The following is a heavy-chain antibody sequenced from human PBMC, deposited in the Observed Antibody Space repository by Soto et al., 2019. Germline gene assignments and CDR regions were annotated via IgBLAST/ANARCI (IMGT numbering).Heavy chain of an antibody. CDR2: TYYRSKWYN. CDR1: GDSVSSNSAA. CDR3: AREGPPSPYIEQFFDY. D-gene: IGHD5-12*01. V-gene: IGHV6-1*01. J-gene: IGHJ4*02. Sequence: PSQTLSLTCAISGDSVSSNSAAWNWIRQSPSRGLEWLGRTYYRSKWYNDYAVSVKSRITINPDTSKNQFSLQLNSVTPEDTAVYYCAREGPPSPYIEQFFDYWGQGTLVTVSS.